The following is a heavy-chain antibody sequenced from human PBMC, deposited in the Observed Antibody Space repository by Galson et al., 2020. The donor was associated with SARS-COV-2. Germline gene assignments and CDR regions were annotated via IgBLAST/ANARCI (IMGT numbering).Heavy chain of an antibody. V-gene: IGHV3-23*01. Sequence: GESLKISCAASGFTFSSYAMSWVRQAPGKGLEWVSAISGSGGSTYYADSVKGRFTISRDNSKNTLYLQMNSLRAEDTAVYYCAKRLVGATLADYWGQGTLVTVSS. CDR2: ISGSGGST. D-gene: IGHD1-26*01. J-gene: IGHJ4*02. CDR3: AKRLVGATLADY. CDR1: GFTFSSYA.